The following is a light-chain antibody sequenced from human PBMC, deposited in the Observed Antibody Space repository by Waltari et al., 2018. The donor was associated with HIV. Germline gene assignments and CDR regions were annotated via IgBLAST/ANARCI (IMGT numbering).Light chain of an antibody. CDR3: SSYTSSHSVI. Sequence: QSALTQPASVSGSPGQSITISCTGTSGDIGGSYSFVSWYQQHPATLPKLIIFEVSNRPSGVANRFSGSKSANTASLTISGLQPEDEADYYCSSYTSSHSVIFGGGTKVTVL. CDR2: EVS. J-gene: IGLJ2*01. V-gene: IGLV2-14*01. CDR1: SGDIGGSYSF.